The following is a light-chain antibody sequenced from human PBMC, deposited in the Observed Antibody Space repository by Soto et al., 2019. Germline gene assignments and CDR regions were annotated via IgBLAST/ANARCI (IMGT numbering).Light chain of an antibody. CDR1: SSNIGSNY. Sequence: QSVLTQPPSASGTPGQRVTISCSGSSSNIGSNYVYWYQQLPGTAPKLIIYRNNQRPSVVPDRFSGSKSGTSASLAISGLRSEDEADYYCAAWDDSLRAVVLGGGTKLTVL. CDR2: RNN. CDR3: AAWDDSLRAVV. J-gene: IGLJ2*01. V-gene: IGLV1-47*01.